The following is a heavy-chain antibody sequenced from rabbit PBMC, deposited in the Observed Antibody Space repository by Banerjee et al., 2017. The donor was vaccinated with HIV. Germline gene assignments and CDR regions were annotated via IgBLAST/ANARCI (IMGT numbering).Heavy chain of an antibody. CDR1: GFSFSNKYV. Sequence: QEQLEESGGDLVKPEGSLTLTCTASGFSFSNKYVMCWVRQAPGKGLEWIACINTSSGNTVYANWAKGRFTISKTSSTTVTLQMTSLTAADTATYFCARGLFGNAEGDLWGQGTLVTVS. CDR2: INTSSGNT. V-gene: IGHV1S45*01. CDR3: ARGLFGNAEGDL. D-gene: IGHD6-1*01. J-gene: IGHJ4*01.